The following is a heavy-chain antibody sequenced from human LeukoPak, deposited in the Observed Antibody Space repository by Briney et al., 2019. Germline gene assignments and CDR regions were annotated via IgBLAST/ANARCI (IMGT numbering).Heavy chain of an antibody. V-gene: IGHV3-20*04. Sequence: GGSLRLSCAASGFTFDDYGMSWVRQAPGKGLEWVSGINWNGGSTGYADYVEGRFTLSRDNAKNSLYLQMNSLRAEDTALYYCARAGDSSGYYYVFDYWGQGTLVTVSS. J-gene: IGHJ4*02. CDR3: ARAGDSSGYYYVFDY. CDR2: INWNGGST. D-gene: IGHD3-22*01. CDR1: GFTFDDYG.